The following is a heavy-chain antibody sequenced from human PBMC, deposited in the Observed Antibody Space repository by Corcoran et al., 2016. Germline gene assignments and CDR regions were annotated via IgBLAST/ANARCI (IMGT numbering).Heavy chain of an antibody. Sequence: EVQLLESGGDWVQPGGSLRLSCTASGFTFSNYAMSWVRQAPGKGLEWVSSIDDTGDTIYYADSVKGRFTFSRDNSKNTLYLQMSSLSAEDTASYYCAKIWSNNYYAGYFHPWGQGTLVSVSS. CDR3: AKIWSNNYYAGYFHP. CDR2: IDDTGDTI. J-gene: IGHJ1*01. CDR1: GFTFSNYA. V-gene: IGHV3-23*01. D-gene: IGHD1-20*01.